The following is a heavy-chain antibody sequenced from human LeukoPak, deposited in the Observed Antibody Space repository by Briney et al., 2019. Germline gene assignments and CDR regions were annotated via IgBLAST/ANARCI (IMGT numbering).Heavy chain of an antibody. CDR2: IDHSGIT. CDR3: ARSFDP. J-gene: IGHJ5*02. Sequence: SETLSLTCAVYGGSFSAYYWSWVRQSPEKGLEWIGQIDHSGITDYNPSLKSRVTISVDTSKNQFSLKLSSVTAADTAVYYCARSFDPWGQGTLVTVSS. CDR1: GGSFSAYY. V-gene: IGHV4-34*01.